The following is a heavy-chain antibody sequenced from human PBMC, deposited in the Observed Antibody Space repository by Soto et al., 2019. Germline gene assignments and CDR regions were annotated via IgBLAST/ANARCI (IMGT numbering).Heavy chain of an antibody. V-gene: IGHV3-30-3*01. CDR2: ISYDGSNK. D-gene: IGHD1-26*01. Sequence: PGGSLRLSCAASGFTFSSYAVHWVRQAPGKGLEWVAVISYDGSNKYYADSVKGRFTISRDNSKNTLYLQMNSLSAEDTAIYFCARGISGSYALDYWGPGTLVTVSS. CDR1: GFTFSSYA. J-gene: IGHJ4*02. CDR3: ARGISGSYALDY.